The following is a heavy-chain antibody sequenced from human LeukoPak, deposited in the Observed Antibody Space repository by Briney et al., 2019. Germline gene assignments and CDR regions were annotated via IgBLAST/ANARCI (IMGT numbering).Heavy chain of an antibody. J-gene: IGHJ4*02. CDR1: GFTFSNYA. CDR3: AKDRAYYSDSSGYYLVRAYDY. V-gene: IGHV3-23*01. CDR2: ISSRGGST. D-gene: IGHD3-22*01. Sequence: GGSLRLSCAASGFTFSNYAMSWVRQTPGKGLEWVSSISSRGGSTYYADSVKGRFTISRDNSKNTLYLQMNSLRAEDTAVYYCAKDRAYYSDSSGYYLVRAYDYWGQGTLVTVSS.